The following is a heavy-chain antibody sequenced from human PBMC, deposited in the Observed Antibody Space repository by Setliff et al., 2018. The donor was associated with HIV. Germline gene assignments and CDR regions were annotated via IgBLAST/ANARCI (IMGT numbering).Heavy chain of an antibody. CDR1: GYTFTAHH. J-gene: IGHJ3*02. Sequence: ASVKVSCKSSGYTFTAHHIHWVRQAPGQGLEWMGIINPSGGTTTYAQKFQGRVTMTRDTSTSTVYMELSSLRSEDTAVYHCARDGKRDDAFDIWGQGTMVTVSS. CDR3: ARDGKRDDAFDI. CDR2: INPSGGTT. V-gene: IGHV1-46*01.